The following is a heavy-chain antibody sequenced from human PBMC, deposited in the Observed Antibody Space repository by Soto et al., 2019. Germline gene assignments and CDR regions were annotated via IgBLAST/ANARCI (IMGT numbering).Heavy chain of an antibody. D-gene: IGHD1-1*01. CDR3: ARRVGLERRNNYFDY. CDR2: INKDGNEK. J-gene: IGHJ4*02. V-gene: IGHV3-7*01. Sequence: QSGGSLRLSCAVSGFTFSSYWMSWVRQAPGKGLERLANINKDGNEKYYVDSVKGRFTIFRDNAKNSLYLQMNSLRVEDTAVYYCARRVGLERRNNYFDYWGQGTLVTVSS. CDR1: GFTFSSYW.